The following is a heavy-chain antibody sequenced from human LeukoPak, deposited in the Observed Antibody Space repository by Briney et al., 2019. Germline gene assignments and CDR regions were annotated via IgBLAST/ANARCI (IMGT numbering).Heavy chain of an antibody. CDR1: GGSVSGYY. CDR3: ARHDVVPVIRRGFDF. CDR2: IFYSGTT. D-gene: IGHD3-10*01. J-gene: IGHJ4*02. Sequence: SETLSLTCTVSGGSVSGYYWSWIRQPPGKGLEYIGYIFYSGTTLYSPSLKGRVTMSIDTSDNQFSLKLSSVTAADTAVYYCARHDVVPVIRRGFDFWGQGTLVTVSS. V-gene: IGHV4-59*08.